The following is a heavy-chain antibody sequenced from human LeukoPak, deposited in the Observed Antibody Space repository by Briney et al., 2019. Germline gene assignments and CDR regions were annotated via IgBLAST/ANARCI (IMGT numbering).Heavy chain of an antibody. CDR2: IKSKTDGGTT. CDR1: GFTFNIAW. Sequence: PGGSLRLSCAVSGFTFNIAWMSWVRQAPGKGLEWVGRIKSKTDGGTTDYAAPVKGRFTISRDDSKNTLYLQMNSLRAEDTAVYYCAKDLIEIVATSFDYWGQGTLVTVSS. D-gene: IGHD5-12*01. J-gene: IGHJ4*02. CDR3: AKDLIEIVATSFDY. V-gene: IGHV3-15*01.